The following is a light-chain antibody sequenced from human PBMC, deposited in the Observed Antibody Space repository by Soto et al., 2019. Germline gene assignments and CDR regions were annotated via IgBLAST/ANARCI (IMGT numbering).Light chain of an antibody. CDR1: QTVSSTD. V-gene: IGKV3-20*01. Sequence: EIVLTQSPGTLSMSPGEGATLSCRASQTVSSTDLAWYQQRPGQAPRLLIYGVSSRAAGIPDRFSGSGSGTDFTLTISRLEPEDFAVYYCQRYGTSPLTFGGGTKVEIK. J-gene: IGKJ4*01. CDR2: GVS. CDR3: QRYGTSPLT.